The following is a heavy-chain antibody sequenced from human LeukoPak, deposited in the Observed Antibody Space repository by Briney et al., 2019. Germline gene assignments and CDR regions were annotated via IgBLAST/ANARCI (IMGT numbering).Heavy chain of an antibody. J-gene: IGHJ4*02. CDR1: GYTFTGYY. CDR3: ARDSGDYYGSGSTFDS. D-gene: IGHD3-10*01. CDR2: ISPSRGGT. V-gene: IGHV1-2*02. Sequence: ASVKVSCKASGYTFTGYYIHWVRQAPGQGREWMGWISPSRGGTKYAQQAQGRVTMTRDTSIGTAYMELSRLTSDDTAVYYCARDSGDYYGSGSTFDSWGQGTLVTVSS.